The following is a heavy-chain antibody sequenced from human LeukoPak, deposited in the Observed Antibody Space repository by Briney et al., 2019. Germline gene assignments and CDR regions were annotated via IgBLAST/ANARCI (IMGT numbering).Heavy chain of an antibody. CDR2: IYSSGST. CDR3: ARTPRGYSYGHYFDY. CDR1: GGSFSGYY. J-gene: IGHJ4*02. V-gene: IGHV4-59*01. Sequence: PSETLSLTCAVYGGSFSGYYWSWIRQPPGKGLEWIAYIYSSGSTKYNPFLKSRVTISVDTSKNQFSLKLSSVTAADTAVYYCARTPRGYSYGHYFDYWGQGTLVTVSS. D-gene: IGHD5-18*01.